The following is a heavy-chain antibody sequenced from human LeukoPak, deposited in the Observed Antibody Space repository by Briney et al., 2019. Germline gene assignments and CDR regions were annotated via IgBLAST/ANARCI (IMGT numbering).Heavy chain of an antibody. Sequence: GGSLRLSCAASGFTFSTHWMHWVRQAPGKGLEWVANIKQDGSEKYYVDSVKGRFTISRDNAKNSLYLQMNSLRAEDTAVHYCARDAPTTVTTFGDYWGQGTLVTVSS. CDR3: ARDAPTTVTTFGDY. CDR1: GFTFSTHW. D-gene: IGHD4-17*01. V-gene: IGHV3-7*01. CDR2: IKQDGSEK. J-gene: IGHJ4*02.